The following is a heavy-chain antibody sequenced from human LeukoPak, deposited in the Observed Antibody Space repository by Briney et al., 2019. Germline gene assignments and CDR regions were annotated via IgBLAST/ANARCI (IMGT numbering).Heavy chain of an antibody. Sequence: SETLSLTCTVSGGSISSGDYYWRWIRQPPGKGLEWIGYIYYSGSTYYNPSLKSRVTISVDTSKNQFSLKLSSVTAADTAVYYCARGPFSVVVPAAIVDYWGQGTLVTVSS. V-gene: IGHV4-30-4*01. J-gene: IGHJ4*02. CDR1: GGSISSGDYY. CDR2: IYYSGST. CDR3: ARGPFSVVVPAAIVDY. D-gene: IGHD2-2*02.